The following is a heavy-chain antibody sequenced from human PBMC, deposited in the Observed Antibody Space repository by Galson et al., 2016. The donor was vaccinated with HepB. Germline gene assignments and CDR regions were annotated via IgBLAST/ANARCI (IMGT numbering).Heavy chain of an antibody. CDR2: ISSDGSNV. CDR1: GFTFNNYG. Sequence: SLRLSCAASGFTFNNYGMHWVRQAPGKGLEWVAVISSDGSNVYHVDSVKGRFTISRDNSKNTLYLQMSSLRPEDTAVYYCARDMAGYSYGFGFDYWGQGTLVTVSS. J-gene: IGHJ4*02. V-gene: IGHV3-30*03. CDR3: ARDMAGYSYGFGFDY. D-gene: IGHD5-18*01.